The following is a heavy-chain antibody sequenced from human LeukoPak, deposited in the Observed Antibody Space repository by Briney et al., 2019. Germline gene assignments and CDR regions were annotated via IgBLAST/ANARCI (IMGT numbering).Heavy chain of an antibody. CDR2: ISGSGGST. Sequence: GGSLRLSCAASGFTFSDYSMTWVRQAPGKGLEWVSTISGSGGSTYYADSVKGRFTISRDNSKSTLYLQMNSLRAEDTAVYYCARPNYDFWNGYHLDYWGQGTLVTVSS. CDR3: ARPNYDFWNGYHLDY. V-gene: IGHV3-23*01. J-gene: IGHJ4*02. D-gene: IGHD3-3*01. CDR1: GFTFSDYS.